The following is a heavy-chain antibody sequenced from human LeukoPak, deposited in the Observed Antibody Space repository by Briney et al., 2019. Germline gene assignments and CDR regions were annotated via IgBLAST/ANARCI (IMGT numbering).Heavy chain of an antibody. D-gene: IGHD6-13*01. Sequence: GGSLRLSCAASGFTFSSYSMKWVRQAPGKELEWVSYISSSSSTIYYADSVKGRFTISRDNAKNSLYLQMNSLRAEDTAVYYCAKVEYSSSWYGVGSLDDWGQGTLVTVSA. CDR3: AKVEYSSSWYGVGSLDD. CDR2: ISSSSSTI. J-gene: IGHJ4*02. CDR1: GFTFSSYS. V-gene: IGHV3-48*01.